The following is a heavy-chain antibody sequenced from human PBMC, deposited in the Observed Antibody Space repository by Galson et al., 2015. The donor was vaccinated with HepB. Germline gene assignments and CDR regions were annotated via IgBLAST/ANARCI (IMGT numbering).Heavy chain of an antibody. CDR3: ARGGYYDFWSGPTGYYYGMDV. D-gene: IGHD3-3*01. CDR2: IYPGDSDT. Sequence: GAEVKKPGESLKISCKGSGYSFTSYWIGWVRQMPGKGLEWMGIIYPGDSDTRYSPSFQGQVTISADESISTAYLQWSSLKASDTAMYYCARGGYYDFWSGPTGYYYGMDVWGQGTTVTVSS. J-gene: IGHJ6*02. CDR1: GYSFTSYW. V-gene: IGHV5-51*01.